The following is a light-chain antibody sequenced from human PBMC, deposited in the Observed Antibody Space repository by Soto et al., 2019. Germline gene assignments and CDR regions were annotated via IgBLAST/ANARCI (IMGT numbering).Light chain of an antibody. J-gene: IGKJ4*01. V-gene: IGKV1-33*01. CDR2: DAS. CDR1: QDISNY. CDR3: QQYDTLTLT. Sequence: DIQMTQSPSSLSASVGDRVTITCQASQDISNYLNWYQQKPGKAPKLLIYDASNLETVVSSRFSGSGAGTDFTFTISSLQAEYIATYYRQQYDTLTLTFGGGTKVEIK.